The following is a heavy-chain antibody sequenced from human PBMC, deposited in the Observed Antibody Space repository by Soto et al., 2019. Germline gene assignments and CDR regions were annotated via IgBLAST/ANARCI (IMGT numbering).Heavy chain of an antibody. CDR1: SGSISSYY. Sequence: SETLSLTCTVSSGSISSYYWSWIRQPPGKGLEWIGYIYYSGSTNYNPSLKSRVTISVDTSKNQFSLKLSSVTAADTAVYYCARGRVYYYGSGTDPTYYFDYWGQGTLVTVSS. CDR3: ARGRVYYYGSGTDPTYYFDY. D-gene: IGHD3-10*01. J-gene: IGHJ4*02. CDR2: IYYSGST. V-gene: IGHV4-59*01.